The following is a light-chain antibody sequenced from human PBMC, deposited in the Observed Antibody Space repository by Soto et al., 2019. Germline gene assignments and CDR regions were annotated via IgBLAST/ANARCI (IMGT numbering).Light chain of an antibody. CDR1: QSVSSY. CDR3: QQRGKWPQGT. J-gene: IGKJ5*01. V-gene: IGKV3-11*01. Sequence: EIVLTQSPATLSLSPGERATLSCRASQSVSSYLAWYQQKPGQAPRLLIYDASNRATGIPARFSGSGSGTDFTLTISSLEPEDFAVYYCQQRGKWPQGTCGQGTRLEIK. CDR2: DAS.